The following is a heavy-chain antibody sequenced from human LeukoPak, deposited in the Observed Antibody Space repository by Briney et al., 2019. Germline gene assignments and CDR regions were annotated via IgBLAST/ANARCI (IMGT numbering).Heavy chain of an antibody. CDR2: ISASGGST. J-gene: IGHJ6*02. CDR1: GFTFSSYA. V-gene: IGHV3-23*01. Sequence: GGSLRLSCAASGFTFSSYAMSWVRQAPGKGLEWVSAISASGGSTYYADSVKGRFTISRDNSKNTLYLQMNSLRAEDTAVYYCAKGQNVLRYPYGMDVWGQGTTVTVSS. CDR3: AKGQNVLRYPYGMDV. D-gene: IGHD3-9*01.